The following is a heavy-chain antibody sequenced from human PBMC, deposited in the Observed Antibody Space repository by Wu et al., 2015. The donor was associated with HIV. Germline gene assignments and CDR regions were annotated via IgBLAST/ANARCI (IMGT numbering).Heavy chain of an antibody. CDR1: GYTFTGYY. V-gene: IGHV1-2*02. J-gene: IGHJ5*02. Sequence: QVQLVQSGAEVKKPGASVKVSCKASGYTFTGYYMHWVRQAPGQGLEWMGWMNPNSGNTHYAEKFQGRLTMTRATSINTAYMELSGLRSEDTAVYYCAVLYNIPPVTTILDTWGQGTQVTVSS. D-gene: IGHD3-16*01. CDR2: MNPNSGNT. CDR3: AVLYNIPPVTTILDT.